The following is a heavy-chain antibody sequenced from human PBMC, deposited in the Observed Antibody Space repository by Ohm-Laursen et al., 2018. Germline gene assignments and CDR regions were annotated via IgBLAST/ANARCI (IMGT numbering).Heavy chain of an antibody. CDR1: GYTFTGYY. V-gene: IGHV1-2*02. CDR2: INPNSGGT. J-gene: IGHJ4*02. D-gene: IGHD3-22*01. Sequence: SVNVSCQVSGYTFTGYYMHWVRQAPGQGLEWIGWINPNSGGTNYAQKFQGRVTMTRDTSISTAYMELSRLRSADTAVYYCARDQNYYDSSGYYTAWGQGALVTVSS. CDR3: ARDQNYYDSSGYYTA.